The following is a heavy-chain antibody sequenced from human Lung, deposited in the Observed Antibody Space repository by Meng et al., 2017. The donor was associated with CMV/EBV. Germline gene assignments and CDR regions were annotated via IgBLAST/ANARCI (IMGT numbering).Heavy chain of an antibody. Sequence: SXXVSXKASGGTFSSYAISWVRQAPGQGLEWMGGIIPIFGTANYAQKFQGRVTITTDESTSTAYMELSSLRSEDTAVYYCARRRAVAGTQVYYYYGMDVWGQGTTVTVSS. V-gene: IGHV1-69*05. CDR3: ARRRAVAGTQVYYYYGMDV. CDR1: GGTFSSYA. D-gene: IGHD6-19*01. CDR2: IIPIFGTA. J-gene: IGHJ6*02.